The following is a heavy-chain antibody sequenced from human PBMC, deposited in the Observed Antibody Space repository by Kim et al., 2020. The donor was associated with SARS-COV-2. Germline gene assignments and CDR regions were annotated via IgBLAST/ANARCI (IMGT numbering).Heavy chain of an antibody. CDR3: TTEELLPEDYYYGMDV. J-gene: IGHJ6*02. Sequence: PVKGRFTISRDDSKNTLYLQMNSLKTEDTAVYYCTTEELLPEDYYYGMDVWGQGTTVTVSS. V-gene: IGHV3-15*01. D-gene: IGHD2-15*01.